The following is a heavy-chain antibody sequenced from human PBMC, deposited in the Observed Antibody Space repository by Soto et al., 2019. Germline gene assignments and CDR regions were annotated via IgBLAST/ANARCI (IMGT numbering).Heavy chain of an antibody. Sequence: QVQLQESGPGLVKPSETLSLTCTVSGGSIKNYYWSWIRQPPGKGLEWIGYIFYGGSIHYNPSLKSRVTLSGDTSKNQFSLKLGSVTAADTAVYYCARSYCRSTTCYAEYFQHWGQGTLVTVSS. V-gene: IGHV4-59*08. D-gene: IGHD2-2*01. CDR2: IFYGGSI. CDR1: GGSIKNYY. CDR3: ARSYCRSTTCYAEYFQH. J-gene: IGHJ1*01.